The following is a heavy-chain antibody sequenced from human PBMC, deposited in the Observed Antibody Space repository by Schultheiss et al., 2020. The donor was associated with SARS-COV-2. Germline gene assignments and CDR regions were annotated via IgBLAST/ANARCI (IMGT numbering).Heavy chain of an antibody. CDR1: GGSISSGGYY. CDR2: IYHSGST. CDR3: ARGYCSSTSCYSPPVYYYYGMDV. V-gene: IGHV4-31*03. J-gene: IGHJ6*02. Sequence: SQTLSLTCTVSGGSISSGGYYWSWIRQHPGKGLEWIGEIYHSGSTNYNPSLKSRVTISVDKSKNQFSLMLNSVTAADTAVYYCARGYCSSTSCYSPPVYYYYGMDVWGQGTTVTVSS. D-gene: IGHD2-2*01.